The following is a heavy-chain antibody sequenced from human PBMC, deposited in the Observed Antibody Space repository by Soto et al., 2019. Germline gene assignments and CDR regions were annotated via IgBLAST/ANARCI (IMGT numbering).Heavy chain of an antibody. CDR3: AHPYCSGCSCYSSFDY. J-gene: IGHJ4*02. Sequence: QITLKESGPTLVKPTQTLTLTCTFSGFSLSTSGVGVGWFRQPSGKALEWLALIYWNDDKRYSPSLKNRLTITKDTSKNQVVPTMTNMDPVDTATYYCAHPYCSGCSCYSSFDYWGQGTLVTVSS. CDR2: IYWNDDK. CDR1: GFSLSTSGVG. V-gene: IGHV2-5*01. D-gene: IGHD2-15*01.